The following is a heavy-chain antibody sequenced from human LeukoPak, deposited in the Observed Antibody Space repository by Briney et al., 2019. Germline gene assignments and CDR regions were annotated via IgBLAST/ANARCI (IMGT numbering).Heavy chain of an antibody. V-gene: IGHV5-51*01. J-gene: IGHJ3*02. CDR2: IYPGDSDT. D-gene: IGHD2-2*02. CDR3: ARAVVGCSSTSCYSGAFDI. CDR1: GYNFTSYW. Sequence: GASLKISCKGSGYNFTSYWIGWVRPMPGKGLEWMGIIYPGDSDTRYSPSFQGQVTISADKSISTAYLQWSSLKASDTAMYYCARAVVGCSSTSCYSGAFDIWGQGTMVTVSS.